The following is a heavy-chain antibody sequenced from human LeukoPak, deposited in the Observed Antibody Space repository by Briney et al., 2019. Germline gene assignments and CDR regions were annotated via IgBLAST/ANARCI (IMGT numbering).Heavy chain of an antibody. D-gene: IGHD4-17*01. V-gene: IGHV4-59*01. Sequence: SETLSLTCTVSGGSISSYYWSWIRQPPGMGLECMGYIYYSGSTNYNPSLKSRVTISVDTSKNHFSLKLSSVTAADTAVYYCARGYGDYASLFDYWGQGTLVTVSS. CDR3: ARGYGDYASLFDY. J-gene: IGHJ4*02. CDR2: IYYSGST. CDR1: GGSISSYY.